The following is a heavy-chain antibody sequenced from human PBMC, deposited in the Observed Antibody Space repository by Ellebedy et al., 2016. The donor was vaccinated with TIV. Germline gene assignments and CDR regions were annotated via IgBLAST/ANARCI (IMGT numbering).Heavy chain of an antibody. V-gene: IGHV4-39*07. CDR2: LYSSEST. J-gene: IGHJ4*02. D-gene: IGHD3-10*01. Sequence: MPGGSLRLSCSVSGGSISSTSYYWGWVRQPPGKGLEWIGNLYSSESTYYNPSLKSRVTISVDTSKNQFSLKLTSVTAADTAVYYCARNRAGETDYWGQGTLVTVSS. CDR1: GGSISSTSYY. CDR3: ARNRAGETDY.